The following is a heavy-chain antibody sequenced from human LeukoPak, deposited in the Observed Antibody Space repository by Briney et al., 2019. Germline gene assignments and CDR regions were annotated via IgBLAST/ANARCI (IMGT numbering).Heavy chain of an antibody. Sequence: SSETLSLTCTVSGGSISSSSYYWGWIRQPPGKGLEWIGSIYYSGSTYYNPSLRSRATISIDTSNHQFSLKLSSVTAADTAVYYCAREYILYRSGWFLDYWGQGTVVTVSP. V-gene: IGHV4-39*07. CDR3: AREYILYRSGWFLDY. CDR2: IYYSGST. J-gene: IGHJ4*02. CDR1: GGSISSSSYY. D-gene: IGHD6-19*01.